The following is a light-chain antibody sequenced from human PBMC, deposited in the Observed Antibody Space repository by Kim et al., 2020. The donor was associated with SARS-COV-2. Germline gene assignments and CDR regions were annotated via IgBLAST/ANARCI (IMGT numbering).Light chain of an antibody. J-gene: IGKJ3*01. CDR3: QHYDNVLFT. Sequence: ASVGDRVTITCQASQGISNNLNWYQQKPGKAPKVLIYHASNLEAGVPSRFSGSGSGTDFTFTISSLQPEDIATYYCQHYDNVLFTFGPGTKVEIK. CDR1: QGISNN. V-gene: IGKV1-33*01. CDR2: HAS.